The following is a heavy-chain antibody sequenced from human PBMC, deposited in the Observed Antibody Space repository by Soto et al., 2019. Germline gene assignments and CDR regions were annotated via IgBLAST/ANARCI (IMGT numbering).Heavy chain of an antibody. CDR2: ISYDGSNK. J-gene: IGHJ4*02. D-gene: IGHD6-19*01. V-gene: IGHV3-30-3*01. Sequence: QVQLVESGGGVVQPGRSLRLSCAASGFTFSSYAMHWVRQAPGKGLEWVAVISYDGSNKYYADSVKGRFTISRDNSKNTLYLQMNSLRVEDTAVYYCASDEERAVEQYYFDYWGQGTLVTVSS. CDR3: ASDEERAVEQYYFDY. CDR1: GFTFSSYA.